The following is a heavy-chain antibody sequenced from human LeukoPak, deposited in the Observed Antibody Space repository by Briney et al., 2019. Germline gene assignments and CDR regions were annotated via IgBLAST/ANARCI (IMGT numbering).Heavy chain of an antibody. CDR1: GFTFSNHA. J-gene: IGHJ4*02. V-gene: IGHV3-23*01. D-gene: IGHD2-15*01. CDR3: AKTSVGGGKIIGSGYFDN. Sequence: GGSLRLSCAASGFTFSNHAMNWVRQAPGKGLEWVSIISGRGTVTYYADSVKGRFTISRENSKNTLYLQMNSLRAEDTAVYYCAKTSVGGGKIIGSGYFDNWGQGTLVTVSS. CDR2: ISGRGTVT.